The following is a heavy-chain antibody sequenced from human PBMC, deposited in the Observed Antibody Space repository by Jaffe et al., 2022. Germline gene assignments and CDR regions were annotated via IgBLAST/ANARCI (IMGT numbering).Heavy chain of an antibody. J-gene: IGHJ4*02. Sequence: EVQLVESGGGLVKPGGSLRLSCAASGFTFSSYSMNWVRQAPGKGLEWVSSISSSSSYIYYADSVKGRFTISRDNAKNSLYLQMNSLRAEDTAVYYCARDAYGDYYFDYWGQGTLVTVSS. CDR1: GFTFSSYS. CDR3: ARDAYGDYYFDY. CDR2: ISSSSSYI. D-gene: IGHD4-17*01. V-gene: IGHV3-21*01.